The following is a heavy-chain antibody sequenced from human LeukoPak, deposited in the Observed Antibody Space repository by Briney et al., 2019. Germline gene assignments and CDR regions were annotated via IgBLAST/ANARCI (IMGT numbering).Heavy chain of an antibody. J-gene: IGHJ4*02. D-gene: IGHD5-12*01. CDR1: GFTFDDYA. CDR2: ISGDGGGT. CDR3: ARGLVTIVNCFDY. V-gene: IGHV3-43*02. Sequence: GGSLRLSCAASGFTFDDYAMHWVRQAPGKGLEWVSLISGDGGGTYYADSVKGRFTISRDNSRNSLYLQMNSLRAEDTAVYYRARGLVTIVNCFDYWGQGTLVTVSS.